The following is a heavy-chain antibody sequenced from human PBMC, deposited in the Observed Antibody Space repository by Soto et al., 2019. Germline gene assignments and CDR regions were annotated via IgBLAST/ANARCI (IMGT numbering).Heavy chain of an antibody. D-gene: IGHD6-19*01. CDR3: ARIHWAQSSLDY. V-gene: IGHV4-30-2*01. J-gene: IGHJ4*02. Sequence: SETLSLTCSVSGGSVYSGAFSLIWIRQPPGKGLEWIGYITHSGTAYSVPSLNGRLTLSVDSSQTQFSLKLTSVTAADSAFYYCARIHWAQSSLDYWGRGILVTVSS. CDR1: GGSVYSGAFS. CDR2: ITHSGTA.